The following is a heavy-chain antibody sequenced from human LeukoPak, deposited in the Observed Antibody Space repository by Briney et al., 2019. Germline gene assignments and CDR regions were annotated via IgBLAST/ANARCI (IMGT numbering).Heavy chain of an antibody. Sequence: GGSLRLSCVASGFTFRTYSMNWVRQAPGKGLEWVSSISSSSSYIYYADSVKGRFTISRDNAKNSLYLQMNSLRAEDTAVYYCVRDNPRCCGVVPANIDDYWGQGTLVTVSS. CDR3: VRDNPRCCGVVPANIDDY. D-gene: IGHD2-15*01. CDR1: GFTFRTYS. V-gene: IGHV3-21*01. J-gene: IGHJ4*02. CDR2: ISSSSSYI.